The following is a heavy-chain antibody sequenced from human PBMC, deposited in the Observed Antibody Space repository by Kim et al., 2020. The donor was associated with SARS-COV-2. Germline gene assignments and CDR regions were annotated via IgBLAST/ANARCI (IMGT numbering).Heavy chain of an antibody. CDR3: AREAAPGIMFYYGMDV. Sequence: GGSLRLSCAASGFTFSSYTMNWVRQAPGKGLEWVSSISSSSSYIYYADSLRGRFTISRDDAKNSLFLQMNILRAEDTAVYYCAREAAPGIMFYYGMDVWGQGTTVTVSS. V-gene: IGHV3-21*01. CDR2: ISSSSSYI. D-gene: IGHD6-13*01. CDR1: GFTFSSYT. J-gene: IGHJ6*02.